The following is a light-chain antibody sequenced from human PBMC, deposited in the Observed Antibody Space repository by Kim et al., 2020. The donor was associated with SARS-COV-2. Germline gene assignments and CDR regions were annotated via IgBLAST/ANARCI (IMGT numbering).Light chain of an antibody. Sequence: EIVLTQSPGTLSLSPGERATLSCRASQSVGSSYLTWYQQKPGQAPRLLIYSVSSRATGIPDRFSGSGSGTDFTLTISRLEPEDFAVYYCQQYGSSPYTFGQGTKLEI. V-gene: IGKV3-20*01. CDR1: QSVGSSY. J-gene: IGKJ2*01. CDR2: SVS. CDR3: QQYGSSPYT.